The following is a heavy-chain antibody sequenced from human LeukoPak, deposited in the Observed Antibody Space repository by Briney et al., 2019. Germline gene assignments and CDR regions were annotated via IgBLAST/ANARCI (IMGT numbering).Heavy chain of an antibody. CDR2: ISTSGGST. CDR1: GFTFNNYA. V-gene: IGHV3-23*01. CDR3: ARDRYSSSWYDSYYYYYYYMDV. D-gene: IGHD6-13*01. Sequence: GGSLRLSCAASGFTFNNYAMNWVRQAPGKGLEWVSGISTSGGSTFYADTVKGRFTISRDNSKNTLYLQMNSLRAEDTAVYYCARDRYSSSWYDSYYYYYYYMDVWGKGTTVTVSS. J-gene: IGHJ6*03.